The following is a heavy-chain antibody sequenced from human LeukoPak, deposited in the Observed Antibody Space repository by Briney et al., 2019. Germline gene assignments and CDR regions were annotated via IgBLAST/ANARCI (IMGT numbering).Heavy chain of an antibody. Sequence: SETLSLTCAVYGGSFSGYYWSWIRQPPGKGLEWIGEINHSGSTNYNPSLKSRVTISVDTSENQFSLKLSSVTAADTAVYYCARERGGGYYYYDSSGWGNFRYYYYYMDVWGKGTTVTVSS. CDR2: INHSGST. V-gene: IGHV4-34*01. CDR3: ARERGGGYYYYDSSGWGNFRYYYYYMDV. J-gene: IGHJ6*03. D-gene: IGHD3-22*01. CDR1: GGSFSGYY.